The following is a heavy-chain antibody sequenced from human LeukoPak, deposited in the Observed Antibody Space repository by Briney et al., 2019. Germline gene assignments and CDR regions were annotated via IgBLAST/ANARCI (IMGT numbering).Heavy chain of an antibody. V-gene: IGHV1-2*02. CDR1: GYTFTRYY. Sequence: ASVKVSCKASGYTFTRYYMHWVRQAPGQGLEWMGWINPNSGGTNYAQKFQGRVTMTRDTSISTAYMELSRLRSDDTAVYYCARVRVRIAAAGTCWFDPWGQGTLVTVSS. J-gene: IGHJ5*02. D-gene: IGHD6-13*01. CDR3: ARVRVRIAAAGTCWFDP. CDR2: INPNSGGT.